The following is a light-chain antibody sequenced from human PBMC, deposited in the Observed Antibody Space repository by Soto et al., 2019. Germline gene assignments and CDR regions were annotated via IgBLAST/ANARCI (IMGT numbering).Light chain of an antibody. V-gene: IGKV1-12*01. Sequence: DIQMTQSPSSVSASVGDRVTITCRSSQGIVSWLAWYQQKPGKAPNLLIYAASNLQSGVPLRFSGSGSGTDFTLTISSLQPEDFATYYCQQTTSFPLNFGGGTNVEIK. CDR2: AAS. CDR3: QQTTSFPLN. CDR1: QGIVSW. J-gene: IGKJ4*01.